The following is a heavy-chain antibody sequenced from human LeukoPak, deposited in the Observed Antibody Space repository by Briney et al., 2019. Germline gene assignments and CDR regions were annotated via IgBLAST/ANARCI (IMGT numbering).Heavy chain of an antibody. CDR2: ISSSSSTI. Sequence: GGSLRLSCAASGFTFSSYSMNWVRQAPGKGLEWVSYISSSSSTIYYADSVKGRFTISRDNAKNSLYLQMNSLRAEDTAVYCCAIDYGDYNFDYWGQGTLVTVSS. CDR1: GFTFSSYS. CDR3: AIDYGDYNFDY. J-gene: IGHJ4*02. V-gene: IGHV3-48*01. D-gene: IGHD4-17*01.